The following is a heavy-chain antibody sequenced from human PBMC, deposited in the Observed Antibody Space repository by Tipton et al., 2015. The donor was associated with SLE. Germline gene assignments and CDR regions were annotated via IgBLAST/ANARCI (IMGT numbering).Heavy chain of an antibody. CDR2: IYYSGST. CDR3: AGHRRSGEDFDL. J-gene: IGHJ2*01. D-gene: IGHD2-15*01. CDR1: GGSISSSSYY. V-gene: IGHV4-39*01. Sequence: TLSLTCTVSGGSISSSSYYWGWIRQPPGKGLEWIGSIYYSGSTYYNPSLKSRVTISVDTSKNQFSLKLSSVTAADTAVYYCAGHRRSGEDFDLWGRGTLVTVSS.